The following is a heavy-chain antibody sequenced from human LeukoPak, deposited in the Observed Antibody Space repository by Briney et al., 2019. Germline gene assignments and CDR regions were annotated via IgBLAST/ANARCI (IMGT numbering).Heavy chain of an antibody. Sequence: SETLSLTCTVSGGSISPYFWSWIRQPPGKGLEWIGYISYTGNTNYNPSLKSRVAISVDTSKNQFSLQLTSVTAADTAVYYCARDDYRGVTNFDPWGQGTLVTVSS. J-gene: IGHJ5*02. CDR1: GGSISPYF. D-gene: IGHD3-10*01. CDR3: ARDDYRGVTNFDP. CDR2: ISYTGNT. V-gene: IGHV4-59*01.